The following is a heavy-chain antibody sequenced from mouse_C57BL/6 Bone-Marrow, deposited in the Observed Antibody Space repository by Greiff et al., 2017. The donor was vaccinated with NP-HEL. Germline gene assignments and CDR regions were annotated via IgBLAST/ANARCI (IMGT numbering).Heavy chain of an antibody. CDR2: IFPGSGST. Sequence: QVQLQQSGPELVKPGASVKISCKASGYTFTDYYINWVKQRPGQGLEWIGWIFPGSGSTYYNDKFKGKATLTVDKSSSTAYMLLSSLTSEYSAVYFCARGDYYGSSHWYFDVWGTGTTVTVSS. J-gene: IGHJ1*03. CDR3: ARGDYYGSSHWYFDV. D-gene: IGHD1-1*01. CDR1: GYTFTDYY. V-gene: IGHV1-75*01.